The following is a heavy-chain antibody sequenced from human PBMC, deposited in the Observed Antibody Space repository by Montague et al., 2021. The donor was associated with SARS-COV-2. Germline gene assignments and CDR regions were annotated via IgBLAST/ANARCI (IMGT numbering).Heavy chain of an antibody. CDR1: GFTFSNSA. CDR2: SSGSDGGT. J-gene: IGHJ6*02. CDR3: AKDSYYYGLGYGMDV. D-gene: IGHD3-10*01. Sequence: SLRLSCAASGFTFSNSAMNWVHQAPGKGLEWVSGSSGSDGGTHYADSVKGRFTISRDNSKNVLYLQMNSLRAEDTALYHCAKDSYYYGLGYGMDVWGQGTTVTVSS. V-gene: IGHV3-23*01.